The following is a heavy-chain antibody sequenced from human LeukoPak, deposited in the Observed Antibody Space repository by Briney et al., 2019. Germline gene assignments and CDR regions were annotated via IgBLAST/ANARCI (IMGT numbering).Heavy chain of an antibody. V-gene: IGHV3-30-3*01. CDR3: ARDRGSGWGRGY. CDR2: ISNDGSNK. J-gene: IGHJ4*02. D-gene: IGHD6-19*01. Sequence: PGRSLRLSCAASGFTFSNYAMHWDRQAPGKGLEWVAVISNDGSNKHYADSVKGRFTISRDNSKNTLYLQMNSLRAEDTAVYYCARDRGSGWGRGYWGQGTLVTVSS. CDR1: GFTFSNYA.